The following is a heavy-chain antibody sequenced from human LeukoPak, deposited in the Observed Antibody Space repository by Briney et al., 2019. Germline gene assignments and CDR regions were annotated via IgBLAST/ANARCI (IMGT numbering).Heavy chain of an antibody. CDR1: GYSISSGYY. V-gene: IGHV4-38-2*01. Sequence: PSETLSLTCAVSGYSISSGYYWGWIRQPPGKGLEWIGSIYHSGSTYYNPSLKSRVTISVDTSKNQFSLKLSSVTAADTAVYYCARHYFDSGAYYAIDAFTVWGRGTMVTVSS. D-gene: IGHD3-22*01. CDR2: IYHSGST. CDR3: ARHYFDSGAYYAIDAFTV. J-gene: IGHJ3*01.